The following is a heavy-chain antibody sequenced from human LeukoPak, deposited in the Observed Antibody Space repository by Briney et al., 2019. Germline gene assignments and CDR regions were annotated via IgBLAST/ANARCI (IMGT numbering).Heavy chain of an antibody. CDR3: AKDRRGVAGY. CDR1: GFTFSSYG. V-gene: IGHV3-30*18. Sequence: GRSLRLSCAASGFTFSSYGMHWVRQAPGKGLEWVAVISYDGSNKYYADSVKGRFTISRDNSKNTLYLQMNSLRAEDTAVYYCAKDRRGVAGYWGQGTLVTVPS. J-gene: IGHJ4*02. D-gene: IGHD2-15*01. CDR2: ISYDGSNK.